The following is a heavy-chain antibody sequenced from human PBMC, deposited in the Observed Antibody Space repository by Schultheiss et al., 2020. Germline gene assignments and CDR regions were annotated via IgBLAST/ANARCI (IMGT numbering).Heavy chain of an antibody. D-gene: IGHD6-13*01. CDR3: ARGDSSSWHYFDY. Sequence: SETLSLTCTVSGGSISSGGYYWSWIRQPPGKGLEWIGYIYYSGSTNYNPSLKNRVTISVDTSKNQFSLKVNSVTAADTAVYYCARGDSSSWHYFDYWGQGTLVTVSS. V-gene: IGHV4-61*08. J-gene: IGHJ4*02. CDR2: IYYSGST. CDR1: GGSISSGGYY.